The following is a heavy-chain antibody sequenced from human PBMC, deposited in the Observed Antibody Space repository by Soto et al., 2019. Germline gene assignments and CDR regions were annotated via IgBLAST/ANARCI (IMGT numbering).Heavy chain of an antibody. CDR2: IYPGDSDT. D-gene: IGHD6-13*01. J-gene: IGHJ4*02. V-gene: IGHV5-51*07. Sequence: PGPALKICWTGPGRGFTRELAGSVHQMPGKGLEWMGIIYPGDSDTRYPPSFQGQVTISADKSISTAYLQWSSLKASDTAMYYCVRSDSSSWFFVYRGQGTLVTVSA. CDR1: GRGFTREL. CDR3: VRSDSSSWFFVY.